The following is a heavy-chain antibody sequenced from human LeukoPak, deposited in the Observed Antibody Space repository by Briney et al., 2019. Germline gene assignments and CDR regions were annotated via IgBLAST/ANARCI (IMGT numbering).Heavy chain of an antibody. CDR1: GFTFSSYG. V-gene: IGHV3-33*01. CDR3: ARAGDAFDL. Sequence: GRSLRLSCAASGFTFSSYGMHWVRQAPGKGLEWVAVIWYDGSDEYYTGSVKGRFTIFRDNSKNTLYLQMNSLRAEDTAIYYCARAGDAFDLWGQGTMVTVSS. J-gene: IGHJ3*01. CDR2: IWYDGSDE.